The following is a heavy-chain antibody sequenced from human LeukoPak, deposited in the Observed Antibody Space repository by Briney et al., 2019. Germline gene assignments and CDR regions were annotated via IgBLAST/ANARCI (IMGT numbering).Heavy chain of an antibody. V-gene: IGHV1-18*01. CDR1: GYTFTSYG. D-gene: IGHD3-9*01. CDR2: ISAYNGNT. CDR3: ARDWPRNYDILTGYYTAHFDY. J-gene: IGHJ4*02. Sequence: ASVKVSCKASGYTFTSYGISWVRQAPGQGLEWMGWISAYNGNTNYAQKLQGRVTMTTDTSTSTAYMELRSLRSDDTAVYYCARDWPRNYDILTGYYTAHFDYWGQGTLVTVSS.